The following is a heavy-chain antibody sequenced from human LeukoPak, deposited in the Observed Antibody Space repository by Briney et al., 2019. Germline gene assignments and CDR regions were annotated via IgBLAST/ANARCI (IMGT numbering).Heavy chain of an antibody. CDR3: ARGPPYDRFDY. D-gene: IGHD3-22*01. J-gene: IGHJ4*02. V-gene: IGHV3-53*01. CDR1: GSTVSSKY. Sequence: GGSLRLSCAASGSTVSSKYMSWVRQAPGKGLEWVSILYSGGNTYYADSVKGRFTISRDNSKNTLYLQMNSLRVEDTAVYYCARGPPYDRFDYWGQGTLVTVSS. CDR2: LYSGGNT.